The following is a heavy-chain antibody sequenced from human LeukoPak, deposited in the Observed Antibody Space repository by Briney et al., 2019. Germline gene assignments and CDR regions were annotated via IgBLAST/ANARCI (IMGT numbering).Heavy chain of an antibody. CDR3: ARDGKAAAVDAFDI. CDR1: GFSFSDYY. CDR2: FSSSSSYT. D-gene: IGHD6-13*01. J-gene: IGHJ3*02. V-gene: IGHV3-11*06. Sequence: GGSLRLSCAVSGFSFSDYYMSWIRQAPGKGLEWVSYFSSSSSYTNYADSVKGRFTISRDNAKNSLYLQMNSLRAEDTAVYYCARDGKAAAVDAFDIWGQGTMVTVSS.